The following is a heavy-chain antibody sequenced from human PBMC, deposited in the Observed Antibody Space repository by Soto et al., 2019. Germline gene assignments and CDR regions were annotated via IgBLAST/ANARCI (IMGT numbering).Heavy chain of an antibody. CDR2: IYYSGST. CDR1: GGSISSSSYY. J-gene: IGHJ4*02. CDR3: ASHYGDYEAFDY. D-gene: IGHD4-17*01. V-gene: IGHV4-39*01. Sequence: SETLSLTCTVSGGSISSSSYYWGWIRQPPGKGLEWIGSIYYSGSTYYNPSLKSRVTISVDTSKNQFSLKLSSVTAADTAVYYCASHYGDYEAFDYWGQGTLVTV.